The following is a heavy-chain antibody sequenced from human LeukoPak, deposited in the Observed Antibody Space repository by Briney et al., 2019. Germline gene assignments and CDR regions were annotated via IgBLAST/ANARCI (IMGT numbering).Heavy chain of an antibody. CDR3: ARARYVNSFYAFDI. CDR1: GGSFSGYY. J-gene: IGHJ3*02. D-gene: IGHD3-9*01. Sequence: SETLSLTCAVYGGSFSGYYWSWIRQHPGTGLEWIGEINHSGSTNYNPSLKSRVTISVDTSKNQFSLKLSSVTAADTAVYYCARARYVNSFYAFDIWGQGTLVTVSS. CDR2: INHSGST. V-gene: IGHV4-34*01.